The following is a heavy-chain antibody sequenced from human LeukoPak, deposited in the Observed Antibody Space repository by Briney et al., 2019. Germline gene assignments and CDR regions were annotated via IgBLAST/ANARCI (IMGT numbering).Heavy chain of an antibody. CDR2: ISGSGGST. D-gene: IGHD2-2*01. CDR3: AKPQQYCSSTSCPPCY. V-gene: IGHV3-23*01. J-gene: IGHJ4*02. CDR1: GFTFSSYA. Sequence: GGSLRLSCAASGFTFSSYAMSWVRQAPGKGLEWVSAISGSGGSTYYADSVKGRFTISRDNSKNTLYLQMNSLRAEDTAVYYCAKPQQYCSSTSCPPCYWGQGTLVTVSS.